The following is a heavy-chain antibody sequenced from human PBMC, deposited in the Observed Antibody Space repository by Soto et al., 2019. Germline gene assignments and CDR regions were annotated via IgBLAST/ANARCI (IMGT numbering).Heavy chain of an antibody. CDR3: ARDQGGYAIFDD. CDR2: ISGHNGVT. CDR1: GYTFTSSG. Sequence: QVQLVQSGPEVKKPDASVKVSCKTSGYTFTSSGISWVRQAPGQGPEWMGWISGHNGVTNFARNFQDRVTLTIDSSTTTAYMEVRSLSFADTAIYYCARDQGGYAIFDDWGQGTLVTVSS. J-gene: IGHJ4*02. D-gene: IGHD5-12*01. V-gene: IGHV1-18*04.